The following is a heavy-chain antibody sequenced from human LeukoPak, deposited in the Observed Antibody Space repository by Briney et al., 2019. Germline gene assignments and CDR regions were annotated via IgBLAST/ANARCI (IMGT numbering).Heavy chain of an antibody. J-gene: IGHJ4*02. CDR1: GGSISTYF. V-gene: IGHV4-59*12. Sequence: SETLSLTCTVSGGSISTYFWSWIRQSPGKGLEWIGYVYYSGSTNYNPSLKSRVTISVDTSKNQFSLKLSSVTAADTAVYYCARGYGSGSYFGYWGQGTLVTVSS. D-gene: IGHD3-10*01. CDR2: VYYSGST. CDR3: ARGYGSGSYFGY.